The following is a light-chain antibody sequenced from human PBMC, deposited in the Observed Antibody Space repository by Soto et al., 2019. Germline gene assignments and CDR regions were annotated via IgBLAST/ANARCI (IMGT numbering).Light chain of an antibody. V-gene: IGLV1-40*01. Sequence: QSVLTQPPSVSGAPGQRVTISCTGSSSNIGAGYDVHWYQQLPGTAPKLLIYGNSNRPSGVPDRFSGCKSGTTASLAITGVQAEDEADYYCQSYDSSLSGYVFGAGTKLTVL. CDR2: GNS. J-gene: IGLJ1*01. CDR3: QSYDSSLSGYV. CDR1: SSNIGAGYD.